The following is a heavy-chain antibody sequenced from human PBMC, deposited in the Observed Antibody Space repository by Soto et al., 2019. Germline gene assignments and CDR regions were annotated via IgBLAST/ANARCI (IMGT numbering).Heavy chain of an antibody. V-gene: IGHV4-31*03. J-gene: IGHJ5*02. CDR1: GGSISSGGYY. Sequence: SETLSLTCTVSGGSISSGGYYWSWIRQHPGKGLEWIGYIYYSGSTYYNPSLKSRVTISVDTSKNQFSLKLSSVTAADTAVYYCARRTKIFAVDELGFDPWGQGTLVTVSS. CDR2: IYYSGST. D-gene: IGHD3-3*01. CDR3: ARRTKIFAVDELGFDP.